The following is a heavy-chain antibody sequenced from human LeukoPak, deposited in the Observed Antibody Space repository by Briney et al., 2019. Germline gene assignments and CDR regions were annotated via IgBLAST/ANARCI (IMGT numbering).Heavy chain of an antibody. CDR1: GFTFSSFD. CDR3: AKSSNYGGAYFDY. CDR2: ISSDGGNK. Sequence: GGSLRLSCAASGFTFSSFDMHWVRQAPGKGLEWVALISSDGGNKYYTDSVKGRFTISRDNSRDTLYLQMNSLRVEDTAVYYCAKSSNYGGAYFDYWGQGTLVTVSS. D-gene: IGHD3-10*01. V-gene: IGHV3-30*18. J-gene: IGHJ4*02.